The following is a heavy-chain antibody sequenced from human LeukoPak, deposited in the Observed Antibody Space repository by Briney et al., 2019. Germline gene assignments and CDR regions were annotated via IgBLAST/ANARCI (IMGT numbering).Heavy chain of an antibody. D-gene: IGHD3-22*01. CDR2: IYYSGST. J-gene: IGHJ3*02. CDR1: GGSISSSSYY. V-gene: IGHV4-39*07. CDR3: ARLNYYDSSGYPGHCAFDI. Sequence: PSETLSLTCTVSGGSISSSSYYWGWIRQPPGKGLEWIGSIYYSGSTYYNPSLKSRVTISVDTSKNQFSLKLSSVTAADTAVYYCARLNYYDSSGYPGHCAFDIWGQGTMVTVSS.